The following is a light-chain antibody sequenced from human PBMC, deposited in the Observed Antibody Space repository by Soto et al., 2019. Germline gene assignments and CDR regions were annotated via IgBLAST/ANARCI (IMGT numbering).Light chain of an antibody. J-gene: IGKJ1*01. CDR3: QQYRNWPRT. Sequence: DIVITQSPSTLSVSPGERATLSCRASQSVISNLAWYQHKPGQAPRLLIYGASTKATDMPGRFSGRGSGTEFTLTISSLQSEDFAVYYCQQYRNWPRTFGQGTKVDIK. V-gene: IGKV3-15*01. CDR2: GAS. CDR1: QSVISN.